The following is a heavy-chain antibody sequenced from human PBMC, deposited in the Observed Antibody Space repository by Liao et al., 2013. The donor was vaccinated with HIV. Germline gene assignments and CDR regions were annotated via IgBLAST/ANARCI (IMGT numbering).Heavy chain of an antibody. CDR1: GGSFSGYY. V-gene: IGHV4-34*01. J-gene: IGHJ3*02. D-gene: IGHD4-17*01. CDR3: ARARYGDLGALNI. CDR2: INHSGST. Sequence: QVQLQQWGAGLLKPSETLSLTCAVYGGSFSGYYWSWIRQPPGKGLEWIGEINHSGSTNYNPSLKSRVTISLDTSKNQFSLKLSSVTAADTAVYYCARARYGDLGALNIWGQGTMVTVSS.